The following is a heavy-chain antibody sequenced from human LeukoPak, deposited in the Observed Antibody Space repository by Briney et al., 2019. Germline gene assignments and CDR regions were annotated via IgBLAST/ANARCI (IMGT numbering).Heavy chain of an antibody. D-gene: IGHD6-19*01. Sequence: GRSLRLSCAASGFTFSSYGMHWVRQAPGKGLEWVAVISYDGSNKYYADSVKGRFTISRDNSKNTLYLQMNSLRAEDTAVYYCAGIAVAGTDYWSQGTLVTVSS. CDR3: AGIAVAGTDY. CDR2: ISYDGSNK. CDR1: GFTFSSYG. V-gene: IGHV3-30*03. J-gene: IGHJ4*02.